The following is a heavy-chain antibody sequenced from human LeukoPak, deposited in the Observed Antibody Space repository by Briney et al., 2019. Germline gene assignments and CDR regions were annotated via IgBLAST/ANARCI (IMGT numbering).Heavy chain of an antibody. CDR2: ISYDGSNK. J-gene: IGHJ4*02. CDR3: ARARSGWYLGQFDY. CDR1: GFTFSSYA. Sequence: GGSLRLSCVVSGFTFSSYAMHWVRQAPGKGLEWVAVISYDGSNKYYADSVKGRFSISRDNSKNTLYLQMNSLRPEDTAVYYCARARSGWYLGQFDYWGQGALVTVSS. D-gene: IGHD6-19*01. V-gene: IGHV3-30*04.